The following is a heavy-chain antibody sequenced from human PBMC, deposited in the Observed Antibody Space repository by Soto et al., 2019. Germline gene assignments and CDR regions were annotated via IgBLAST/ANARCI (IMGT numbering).Heavy chain of an antibody. CDR3: ASARGGVGGSYYYYYGMDV. V-gene: IGHV1-24*01. J-gene: IGHJ6*02. CDR2: FDPQDGET. Sequence: ASVKVSCKLSGYSLTELAIHWVRQAPGKGLEWMGGFDPQDGETIYAQKFQGSVTMTEDTSTDTAYMELSSLRSEDTAVYYCASARGGVGGSYYYYYGMDVWGQ. D-gene: IGHD1-26*01. CDR1: GYSLTELA.